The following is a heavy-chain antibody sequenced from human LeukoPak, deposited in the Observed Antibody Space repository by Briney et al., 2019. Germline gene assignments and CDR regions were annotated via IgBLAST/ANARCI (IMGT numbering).Heavy chain of an antibody. CDR3: ARDRRSSGWYRDAFDI. J-gene: IGHJ3*02. V-gene: IGHV3-11*01. Sequence: GGSLRLSCAASGFTFSDYYMSWIRQAPGKGLEWVSYISSSGSTIYYADSVKGRFTISRDNAKNSLYLQMNSLRAEDTAVYYCARDRRSSGWYRDAFDIWGQGTMVTVSS. D-gene: IGHD6-19*01. CDR1: GFTFSDYY. CDR2: ISSSGSTI.